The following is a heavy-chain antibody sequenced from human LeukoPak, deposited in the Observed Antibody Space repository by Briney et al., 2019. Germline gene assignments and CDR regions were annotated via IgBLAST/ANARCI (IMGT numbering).Heavy chain of an antibody. V-gene: IGHV4-34*01. CDR3: ARAERRINLARGVFGSHFDS. CDR1: GGSFSRPF. Sequence: SETLSLTCAVSGGSFSRPFWSWIRQTPGKGLEWIGEIDHSGRTDYDPSLEGRVTMSVDTSKNQFSLRLTSVTAADTAVYFCARAERRINLARGVFGSHFDSWGQGTLVSVSS. J-gene: IGHJ5*01. D-gene: IGHD3-10*01. CDR2: IDHSGRT.